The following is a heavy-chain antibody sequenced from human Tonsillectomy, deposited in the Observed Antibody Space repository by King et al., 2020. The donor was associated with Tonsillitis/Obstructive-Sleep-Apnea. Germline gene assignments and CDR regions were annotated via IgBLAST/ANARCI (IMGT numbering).Heavy chain of an antibody. CDR2: IYYSGST. V-gene: IGHV4-59*08. D-gene: IGHD1-1*01. CDR1: GGSISSYY. Sequence: VQLQESGPGLVKPSETLSLTCTVSGGSISSYYWSWIRQPPGKGLEWIGYIYYSGSTNYNPSLKSRVTISVDTSKNQFSLKLSSVTAADTAVYYCARQKSTTVGSYSDYWGQGTLVTVSS. J-gene: IGHJ4*02. CDR3: ARQKSTTVGSYSDY.